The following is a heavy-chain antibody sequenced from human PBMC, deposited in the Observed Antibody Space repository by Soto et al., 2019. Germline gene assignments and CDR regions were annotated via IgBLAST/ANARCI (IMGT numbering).Heavy chain of an antibody. Sequence: ASVKVSCKASGYTFTIYYMHCVQQSPLQWLDWMGIINPSGGSTSYAQKFQGRVTMTRDTSTSTVYMELSSLRSEDTAVYYCARCPRLDSSGWRGRLNYYYYYGMDVWGQGTTVTVSS. D-gene: IGHD6-19*01. V-gene: IGHV1-46*01. CDR3: ARCPRLDSSGWRGRLNYYYYYGMDV. J-gene: IGHJ6*02. CDR1: GYTFTIYY. CDR2: INPSGGST.